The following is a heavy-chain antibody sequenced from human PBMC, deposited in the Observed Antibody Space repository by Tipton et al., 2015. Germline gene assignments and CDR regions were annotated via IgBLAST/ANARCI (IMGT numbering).Heavy chain of an antibody. Sequence: TLSLTCSVSGGSIDSYYWSWIRQPPGMRLEWIGYIDFRGSTEYNPSLKSRVSISVDTSKNQFSLRLNSVTAADTAVYYCARDLEHGMDVWGHGTTVTVSS. CDR2: IDFRGST. D-gene: IGHD5-24*01. J-gene: IGHJ6*02. CDR1: GGSIDSYY. CDR3: ARDLEHGMDV. V-gene: IGHV4-59*01.